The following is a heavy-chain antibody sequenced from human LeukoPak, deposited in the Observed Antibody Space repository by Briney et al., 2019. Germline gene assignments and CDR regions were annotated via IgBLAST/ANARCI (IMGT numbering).Heavy chain of an antibody. CDR1: GFTYSSYS. D-gene: IGHD3-3*01. CDR3: ARDQEWPSRGIGY. CDR2: ISSSSSYI. Sequence: PGGSLRLSCAASGFTYSSYSMNWVRQAPGKGLAGVSSISSSSSYIYYADSVKGRFTISRDNAKNSLYLQMNSLRAEDTAVYYCARDQEWPSRGIGYWGQGTLVTVSS. V-gene: IGHV3-21*01. J-gene: IGHJ4*02.